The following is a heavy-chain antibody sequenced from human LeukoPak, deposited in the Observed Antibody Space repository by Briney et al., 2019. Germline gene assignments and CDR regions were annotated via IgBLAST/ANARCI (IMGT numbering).Heavy chain of an antibody. J-gene: IGHJ4*02. CDR1: GFTFSNYG. CDR2: ISYDGSNK. V-gene: IGHV3-30*18. CDR3: AKEPH. Sequence: GGYLRLSCAASGFTFSNYGMHWVRQAPGKGLEWVAVISYDGSNKYYADSVKGRFTISRDNSKNTLYLQMNSLRAEDTAVYYCAKEPHWGQGTLVTVSS.